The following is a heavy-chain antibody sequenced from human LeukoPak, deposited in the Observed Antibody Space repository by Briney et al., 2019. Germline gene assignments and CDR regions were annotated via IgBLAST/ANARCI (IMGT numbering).Heavy chain of an antibody. CDR1: GFTFSSYS. Sequence: GGSLRLSCAASGFTFSSYSMNWVRQAPGKGLEWVSYISSSSSTIYYADSVKGRFTISRDNAKNSLYLQTNSLRAEDTAVYYCARGGYCSSTSCSRPGYWGQGTLVTVSS. CDR2: ISSSSSTI. J-gene: IGHJ4*02. D-gene: IGHD2-2*01. V-gene: IGHV3-48*01. CDR3: ARGGYCSSTSCSRPGY.